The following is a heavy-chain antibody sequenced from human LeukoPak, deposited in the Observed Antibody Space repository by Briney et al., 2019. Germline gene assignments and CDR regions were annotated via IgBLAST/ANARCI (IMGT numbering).Heavy chain of an antibody. CDR2: IYRSGST. Sequence: SETLSLTCTVSGGSISTTNWWTWVRQSPGKGLEWIGEIYRSGSTNYNPALNSRVTISVDKANNQFSLKLSSVTAADTAVYYCARDLRINKGREVMISVAFDIWGQGTMVTVSS. CDR1: GGSISTTNW. D-gene: IGHD3/OR15-3a*01. V-gene: IGHV4-4*02. CDR3: ARDLRINKGREVMISVAFDI. J-gene: IGHJ3*02.